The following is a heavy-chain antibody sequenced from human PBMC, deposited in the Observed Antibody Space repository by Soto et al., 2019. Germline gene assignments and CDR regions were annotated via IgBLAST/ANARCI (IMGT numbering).Heavy chain of an antibody. CDR2: ISGSGGST. D-gene: IGHD2-2*02. J-gene: IGHJ6*02. CDR3: ARDCSSTSCYTVHYYYGMDV. CDR1: GFTFSSYA. Sequence: AGGSLRLSCAASGFTFSSYAMSWVRQAPGKGLEWVSAISGSGGSTYYADSVKGRFTISRDNSKNTLYLQMNSLRAEDTAVYYCARDCSSTSCYTVHYYYGMDVWGQGTTVTVSS. V-gene: IGHV3-23*01.